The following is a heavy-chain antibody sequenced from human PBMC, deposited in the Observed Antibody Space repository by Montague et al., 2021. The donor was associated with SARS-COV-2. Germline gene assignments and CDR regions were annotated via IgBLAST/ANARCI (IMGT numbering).Heavy chain of an antibody. CDR2: ISSSSSYI. Sequence: SLRLSCAASGFTFSSYRMNWVRQAPGKGLEWVSSISSSSSYIYYADSVKGRFTISRDNAKNSLYLQMNSLRAEDTAVYYCARDPLDYGLWSSGSYYNAYYSNNGRDAGGQGTTVTVSS. CDR1: GFTFSSYR. CDR3: ARDPLDYGLWSSGSYYNAYYSNNGRDA. V-gene: IGHV3-21*01. D-gene: IGHD3-10*01. J-gene: IGHJ6*02.